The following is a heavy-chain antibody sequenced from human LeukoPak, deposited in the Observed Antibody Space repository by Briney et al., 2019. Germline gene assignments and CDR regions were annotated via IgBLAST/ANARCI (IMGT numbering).Heavy chain of an antibody. J-gene: IGHJ5*02. V-gene: IGHV4-61*02. CDR2: INTSGST. CDR1: GGSISSGSYY. D-gene: IGHD2-2*01. CDR3: ARSKAHLSTSWYGTWFDP. Sequence: SQTLSLTWTVSGGSISSGSYYWSWIRQPAGKGLEWIGRINTSGSTNYNPSLKSRVTISVDTSKNQFSLKLSSVTAADTAVYYCARSKAHLSTSWYGTWFDPWGQGTLVTVSS.